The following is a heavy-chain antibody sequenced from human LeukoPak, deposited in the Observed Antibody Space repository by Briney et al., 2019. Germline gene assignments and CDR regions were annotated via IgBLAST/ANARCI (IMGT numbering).Heavy chain of an antibody. CDR1: GGSIRSSGYY. CDR2: SHYGGST. D-gene: IGHD5-24*01. J-gene: IGHJ4*02. CDR3: AREELGDAYSEYYFDY. Sequence: SETLSLTCTVSGGSIRSSGYYWGWIRQPPGKGLEWLGSSHYGGSTYYNPSLKSRVTISVDTSKNQFSLQLNSVTAADTAIYYCAREELGDAYSEYYFDYWGQGTLVTVSS. V-gene: IGHV4-39*07.